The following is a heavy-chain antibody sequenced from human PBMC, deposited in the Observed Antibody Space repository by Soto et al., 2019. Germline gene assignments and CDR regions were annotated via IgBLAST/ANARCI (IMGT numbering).Heavy chain of an antibody. D-gene: IGHD1-20*01. J-gene: IGHJ5*02. V-gene: IGHV4-59*01. CDR1: DDSITNYY. CDR3: AREYMRWFDP. CDR2: IYHTGSS. Sequence: SETLSLTCTVSDDSITNYYWSWIRQPPGKGLEWVGYIYHTGSSSYNPSLKSRVAMSMDTSKRQISLKLTSVTAADTAVYYCAREYMRWFDPWGQGTLVTVSP.